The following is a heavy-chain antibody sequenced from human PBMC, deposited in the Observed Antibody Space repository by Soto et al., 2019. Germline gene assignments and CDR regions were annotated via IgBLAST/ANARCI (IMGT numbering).Heavy chain of an antibody. J-gene: IGHJ4*02. Sequence: QVQLVQSGAAVKKPGSSVKVSCKASGGTFSSYTISWVRQAPGQGLEWMGRIIPILGIANYAQKFQGRVTITADKSTSTAYMELSSLRSEDTAVYYCASPDYYDSSGYYGDYWGQGTLVTVSS. CDR1: GGTFSSYT. D-gene: IGHD3-22*01. V-gene: IGHV1-69*02. CDR2: IIPILGIA. CDR3: ASPDYYDSSGYYGDY.